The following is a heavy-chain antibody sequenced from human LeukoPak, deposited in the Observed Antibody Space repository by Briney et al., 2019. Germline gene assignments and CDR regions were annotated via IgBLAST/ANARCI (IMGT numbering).Heavy chain of an antibody. Sequence: GGSLRLSCAASGFTLSSYWMQWVRQAPGKGLVWVSRINSDGSSTDYADAVKGRFTISRDNAKNTVYLQMNSLRAEDTAVYYCARGPWNDATNDYWGQGTLVTVSS. J-gene: IGHJ4*02. CDR1: GFTLSSYW. V-gene: IGHV3-74*01. CDR3: ARGPWNDATNDY. D-gene: IGHD1-1*01. CDR2: INSDGSST.